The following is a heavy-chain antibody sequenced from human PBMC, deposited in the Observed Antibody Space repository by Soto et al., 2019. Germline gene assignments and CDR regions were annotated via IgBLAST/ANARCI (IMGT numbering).Heavy chain of an antibody. D-gene: IGHD1-26*01. CDR1: GFTFSSYE. CDR2: ISSSGSNI. CDR3: ARDGVCATTPDAFDI. J-gene: IGHJ3*02. V-gene: IGHV3-48*03. Sequence: EVQLVESGGGLVQPGGSLRLSCAASGFTFSSYEMNWVRQAPGKGLEWVSHISSSGSNIYYEDSVKGRFTISRDNAKKSLYLPMNSLSAEDTAVYYCARDGVCATTPDAFDIWCQGTMVTVSS.